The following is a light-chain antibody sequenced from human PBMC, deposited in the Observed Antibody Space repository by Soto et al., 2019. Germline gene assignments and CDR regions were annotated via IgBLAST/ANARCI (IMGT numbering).Light chain of an antibody. CDR2: DVS. Sequence: QSALTQPRSVSGSPGQSVTISCTGTSSDVGGYNYVSWYQQHPGKAPKLMIYDVSKRPSGVPDRFSGSKSGNTASLTISGLQAEDEADYYCCSYAGSYTSDYVFGTGTKVTV. V-gene: IGLV2-11*01. CDR1: SSDVGGYNY. CDR3: CSYAGSYTSDYV. J-gene: IGLJ1*01.